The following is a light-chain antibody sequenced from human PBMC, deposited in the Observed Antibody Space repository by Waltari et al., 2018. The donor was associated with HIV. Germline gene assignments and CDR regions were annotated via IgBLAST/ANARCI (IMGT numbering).Light chain of an antibody. V-gene: IGLV10-54*04. CDR3: CAWDSSLNGWV. CDR2: RNN. CDR1: SNAGYQG. J-gene: IGLJ3*02. Sequence: QAGLTQPPSMSTGLGQTATLTCTGDSNAGYQGVAWVQHRRGHPPKLLSHRNNNRPSGISDRFSAFRSGDTGFLTISRLQSEDEADYFCCAWDSSLNGWVFGGGTQLTLL.